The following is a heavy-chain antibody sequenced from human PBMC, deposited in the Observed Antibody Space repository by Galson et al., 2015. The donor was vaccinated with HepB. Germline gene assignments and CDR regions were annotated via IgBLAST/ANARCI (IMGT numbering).Heavy chain of an antibody. CDR1: GFSLSNARVG. V-gene: IGHV2-26*01. CDR3: ARILVGRLSYFDFWSGYDYSYYSMDV. CDR2: IFLNDEK. Sequence: PALVKPTQTLTLTCAVSGFSLSNARVGVSWIRQPPGKALEWLAHIFLNDEKSYSTSLKSRLTISKDTSTSQVVLTVTNMDPVDTATYYCARILVGRLSYFDFWSGYDYSYYSMDVWGKGTTVTVSS. D-gene: IGHD3-3*01. J-gene: IGHJ6*03.